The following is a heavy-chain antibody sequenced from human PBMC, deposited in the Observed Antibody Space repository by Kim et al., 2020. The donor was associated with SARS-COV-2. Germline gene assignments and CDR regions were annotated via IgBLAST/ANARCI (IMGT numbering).Heavy chain of an antibody. V-gene: IGHV3-9*01. Sequence: GGSLRLSCAASGFTFGDYAMHWVRQAPGKGLEWVSGITWNSATIGYADSVKGRFTIPRDNAKKSLFLQMNSLTAEDTAFYYCAKDLYGSGSYYYFYGMDVWGQGTTVTVSS. CDR2: ITWNSATI. D-gene: IGHD3-10*01. J-gene: IGHJ6*02. CDR3: AKDLYGSGSYYYFYGMDV. CDR1: GFTFGDYA.